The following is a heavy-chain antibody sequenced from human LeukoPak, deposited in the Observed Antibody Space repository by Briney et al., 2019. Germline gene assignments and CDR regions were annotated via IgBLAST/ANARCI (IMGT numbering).Heavy chain of an antibody. J-gene: IGHJ4*02. Sequence: GGSLRLSCAASGFTFSIYAMSWVRQAPGKGLEWVSAISGSGGSTYYADSVKGRFTISRDNSKNTLYVQMNSLRAEDTAVYYCAKDSCSSTSCYQIDYWGQGTLVTVSS. V-gene: IGHV3-23*01. CDR1: GFTFSIYA. D-gene: IGHD2-2*01. CDR2: ISGSGGST. CDR3: AKDSCSSTSCYQIDY.